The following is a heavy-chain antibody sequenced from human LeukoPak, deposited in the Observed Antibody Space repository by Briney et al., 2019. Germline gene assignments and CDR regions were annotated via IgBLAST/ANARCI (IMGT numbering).Heavy chain of an antibody. CDR3: ARSIAAAGYYFDY. V-gene: IGHV1-8*01. J-gene: IGHJ4*02. CDR2: MNPNSGNT. D-gene: IGHD6-13*01. Sequence: GASVKVSCKASGYTFTSYDINWVRQATGQGLEWMGWMNPNSGNTGYAQKFQGRVTMTRNTSISTAYMELSSLRSEDTAVYYSARSIAAAGYYFDYWGQGTLVTVSS. CDR1: GYTFTSYD.